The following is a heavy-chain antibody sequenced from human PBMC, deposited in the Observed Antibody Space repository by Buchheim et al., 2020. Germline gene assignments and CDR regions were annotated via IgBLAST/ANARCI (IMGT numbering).Heavy chain of an antibody. CDR2: ISGSNT. CDR3: AKAQMSTRIFVFDY. D-gene: IGHD5-24*01. Sequence: EVQLLESGGDLVQPGGSLRLSCAASGFTFSSYAMSWVRQAPGKGLEWVSGISGSNTYYADSVKGRFTVSRDNSKNTVYLQMNSLTAEDTAVYYCAKAQMSTRIFVFDYWGQGTL. CDR1: GFTFSSYA. V-gene: IGHV3-23*01. J-gene: IGHJ4*02.